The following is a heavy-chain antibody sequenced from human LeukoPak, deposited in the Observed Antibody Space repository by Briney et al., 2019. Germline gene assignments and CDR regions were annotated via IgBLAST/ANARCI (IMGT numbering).Heavy chain of an antibody. CDR2: IFTTGST. Sequence: SETLSLTCTVSGGSMRNSYWSWIRQPAGKGLEWVGRIFTTGSTNYNPSLKSRVTMSIDTSKNQFSLKLSSVTAADTAVYYCARSEQWLVLTFDIWGQGTMVTVSS. CDR3: ARSEQWLVLTFDI. D-gene: IGHD6-19*01. CDR1: GGSMRNSY. J-gene: IGHJ3*02. V-gene: IGHV4-4*07.